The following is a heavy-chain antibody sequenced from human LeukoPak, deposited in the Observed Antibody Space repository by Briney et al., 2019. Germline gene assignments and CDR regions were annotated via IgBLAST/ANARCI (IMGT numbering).Heavy chain of an antibody. CDR1: GFTFSSYS. CDR3: ARWTYDILTDYFDY. V-gene: IGHV3-21*01. CDR2: ISSSSSYI. J-gene: IGHJ4*02. D-gene: IGHD3-9*01. Sequence: PGGSLRLSCAASGFTFSSYSMNWVRQAPGKGLEWDSSISSSSSYIYYADSVKGRFTISRDNAKNSLYLQMNSLRAEDTAVYYCARWTYDILTDYFDYWGQGTLVTVSS.